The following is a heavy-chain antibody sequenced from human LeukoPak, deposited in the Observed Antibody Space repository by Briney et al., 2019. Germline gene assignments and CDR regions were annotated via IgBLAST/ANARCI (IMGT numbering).Heavy chain of an antibody. J-gene: IGHJ4*02. V-gene: IGHV3-7*01. Sequence: PGGSLRLSCAASGFTFSSYWMSWVRQAPGKGLEWVANIKQDGSAKYYMDSVKGRFTISRDHAKNLVYLQMNSLRAGDTAVYYCARDGAAVGDDYDYWGQGTLVTVSS. D-gene: IGHD6-13*01. CDR3: ARDGAAVGDDYDY. CDR1: GFTFSSYW. CDR2: IKQDGSAK.